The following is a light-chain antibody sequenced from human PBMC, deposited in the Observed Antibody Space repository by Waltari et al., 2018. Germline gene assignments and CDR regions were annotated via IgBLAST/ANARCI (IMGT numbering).Light chain of an antibody. Sequence: AVQLTQSPLSLSASVGDRVTVTCRASQGIRSALAWYQQKPAKPPKLLIYDASTLQSGVPPRFSGSGSGTDFTLTISSLQPEDFATYYCQQFNDFLGFGGGTKVEIK. CDR3: QQFNDFLG. CDR2: DAS. J-gene: IGKJ4*01. V-gene: IGKV1D-13*01. CDR1: QGIRSA.